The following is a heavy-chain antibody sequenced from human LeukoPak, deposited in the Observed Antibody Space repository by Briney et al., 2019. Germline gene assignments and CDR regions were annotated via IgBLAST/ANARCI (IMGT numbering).Heavy chain of an antibody. Sequence: GGSLRLSCAASGFTSSSYGMHWVRQAPGKGLEWVAVISYDGSNKYYADSVKGRFTISRDNSKNTLYLQMNSLRAEDTAVYYCAKEGRAVLRYFDWSGFDPWGQGTLVTVSS. CDR3: AKEGRAVLRYFDWSGFDP. CDR2: ISYDGSNK. V-gene: IGHV3-30*18. D-gene: IGHD3-9*01. CDR1: GFTSSSYG. J-gene: IGHJ5*02.